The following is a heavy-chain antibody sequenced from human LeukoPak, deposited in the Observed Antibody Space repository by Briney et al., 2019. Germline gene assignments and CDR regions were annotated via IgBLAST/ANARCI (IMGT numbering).Heavy chain of an antibody. CDR1: GDSVSRSDSY. J-gene: IGHJ1*01. Sequence: PSETLSLTXSVSGDSVSRSDSYWDWIRQPPGKGLDWIGTIYYSGRTYYSPSLKSRVTMSVDPSNNQFSLNLRSVTAADTALYYCARRRYYDGSGYLEWGQGTLLSVSS. CDR2: IYYSGRT. CDR3: ARRRYYDGSGYLE. D-gene: IGHD3-22*01. V-gene: IGHV4-39*01.